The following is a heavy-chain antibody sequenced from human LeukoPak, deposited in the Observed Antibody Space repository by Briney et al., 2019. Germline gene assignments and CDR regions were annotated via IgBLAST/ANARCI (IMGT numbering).Heavy chain of an antibody. CDR3: ARSRKSGYDSNDY. J-gene: IGHJ4*02. Sequence: ASVKVSCKASGGTFSSYAISWVRQAPGQGLEWMGRIIPILGTANYAQKFQGRVTITADKSTSTAYMELSSLRSEDTAVYYCARSRKSGYDSNDYWGQGTLVTVSS. CDR1: GGTFSSYA. D-gene: IGHD5-12*01. V-gene: IGHV1-69*04. CDR2: IIPILGTA.